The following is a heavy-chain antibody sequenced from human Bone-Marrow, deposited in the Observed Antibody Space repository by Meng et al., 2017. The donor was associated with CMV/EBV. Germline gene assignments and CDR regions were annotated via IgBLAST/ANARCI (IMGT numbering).Heavy chain of an antibody. CDR1: GFSFSAYG. D-gene: IGHD6-13*01. CDR3: ARVEVHSGGWYGGFDY. Sequence: GESLKISCTTSGFSFSAYGMNWVRQAPGKGLEWVSSISSSSTYIYYADSVKGRFTISRDNAKNSLYLQMNSLRAEDTAVYYCARVEVHSGGWYGGFDYWGQGTLVTVSS. V-gene: IGHV3-21*01. CDR2: ISSSSTYI. J-gene: IGHJ4*02.